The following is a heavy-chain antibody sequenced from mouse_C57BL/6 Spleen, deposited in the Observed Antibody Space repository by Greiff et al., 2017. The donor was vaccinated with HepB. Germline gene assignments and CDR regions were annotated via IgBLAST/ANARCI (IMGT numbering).Heavy chain of an antibody. Sequence: VQLQQSDAELVKPGASVKISCKVSGYTFTDHTIHWMKQRPEQGLEWIGYIYPRDGSTKYNEKFKGKATLTADKASSTAYMQLNSLTSEDSAVYFWARPLFSYGSPWFAYWGQGALVTVSA. CDR1: GYTFTDHT. CDR2: IYPRDGST. J-gene: IGHJ3*01. CDR3: ARPLFSYGSPWFAY. V-gene: IGHV1-78*01. D-gene: IGHD1-1*01.